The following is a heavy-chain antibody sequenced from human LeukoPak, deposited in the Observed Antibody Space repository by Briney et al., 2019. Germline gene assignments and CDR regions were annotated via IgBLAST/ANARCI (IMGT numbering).Heavy chain of an antibody. CDR1: GFTFSSYA. V-gene: IGHV3-23*01. D-gene: IGHD6-13*01. CDR2: ISGSGGST. Sequence: GGSLRVSCAASGFTFSSYAMSWVRQAPGKGLEWVSAISGSGGSTYYADSVEGRFTISRDNSKNTLHLQMNSLRAEDTVVYFCARYSSSWYDSFDYWGQGTLVTVSS. J-gene: IGHJ4*02. CDR3: ARYSSSWYDSFDY.